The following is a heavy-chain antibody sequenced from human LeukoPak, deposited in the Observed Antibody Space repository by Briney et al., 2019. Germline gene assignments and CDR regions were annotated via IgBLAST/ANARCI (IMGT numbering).Heavy chain of an antibody. CDR1: GFTFSSYS. D-gene: IGHD5-12*01. Sequence: GGSLRLSCAASGFTFSSYSMNWVRQAPGKGLEWVSSISSSSSYIYYADSVKGRFTISRDNATNSLYLQMNSLRAEDTAVYYCARSGYDGGSFDYWGQGTLVTVSS. V-gene: IGHV3-21*01. J-gene: IGHJ4*02. CDR3: ARSGYDGGSFDY. CDR2: ISSSSSYI.